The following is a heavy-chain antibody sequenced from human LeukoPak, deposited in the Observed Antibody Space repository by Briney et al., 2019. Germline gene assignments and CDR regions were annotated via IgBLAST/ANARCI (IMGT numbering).Heavy chain of an antibody. J-gene: IGHJ6*02. CDR2: ISYDGSNK. CDR1: GFTFSSYG. CDR3: AKDIRYCSSTSCDNPPLQYYHGMDV. V-gene: IGHV3-30*18. Sequence: PGRSLRLSCAASGFTFSSYGMHWVRQAPGKGLEWVAVISYDGSNKYYADSVKGRFTISRDNSKNTLYLQMNSLRAEDTAVYYCAKDIRYCSSTSCDNPPLQYYHGMDVWGQGTTVTVSS. D-gene: IGHD2-2*02.